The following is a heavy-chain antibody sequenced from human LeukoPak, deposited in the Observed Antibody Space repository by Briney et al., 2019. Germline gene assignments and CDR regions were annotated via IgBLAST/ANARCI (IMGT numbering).Heavy chain of an antibody. CDR1: GGSFSGYY. CDR2: INHSGST. CDR3: ASTNGTTVVTPVY. V-gene: IGHV4-34*01. Sequence: SATLSLTCAVSGGSFSGYYWSWIRQPPGKGLEWIGEINHSGSTNYNPSLKSRVTISVDTSKNQFSLKLSSVTAADTAVYYCASTNGTTVVTPVYWGQGTLVTVSS. J-gene: IGHJ4*02. D-gene: IGHD4-23*01.